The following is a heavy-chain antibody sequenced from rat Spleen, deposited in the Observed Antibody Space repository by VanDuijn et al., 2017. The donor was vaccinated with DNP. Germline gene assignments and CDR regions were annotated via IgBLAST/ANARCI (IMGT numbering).Heavy chain of an antibody. Sequence: VQLKESGPGLVQPSQTLSLTCTVSGFSLTNFNVHWVRQAPTKGLEWIASISTGGGNTYYRDSVKGRFTISRDNAKSTLYLQMDSLRSEDTATYYCATGIPHWFAYWGQGTLVTVSS. J-gene: IGHJ3*01. CDR3: ATGIPHWFAY. CDR2: ISTGGGNT. V-gene: IGHV5-25*01. D-gene: IGHD1-11*01. CDR1: GFSLTNFN.